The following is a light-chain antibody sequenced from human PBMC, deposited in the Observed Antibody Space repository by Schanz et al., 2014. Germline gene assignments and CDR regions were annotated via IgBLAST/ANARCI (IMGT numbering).Light chain of an antibody. V-gene: IGKV3-20*01. Sequence: EIVLTQSPGTLSLSPGERATLSCRASQSVSSGYLAWYQQKLGQAPRLLIYGASSRATGIPDRFSGSGSGTEFTLTISSLQSEDFAAYYCQQYNNWPPWTFGQGTKVEI. CDR1: QSVSSGY. CDR2: GAS. J-gene: IGKJ1*01. CDR3: QQYNNWPPWT.